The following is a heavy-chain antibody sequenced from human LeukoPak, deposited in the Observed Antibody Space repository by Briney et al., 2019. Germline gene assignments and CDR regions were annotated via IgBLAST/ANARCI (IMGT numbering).Heavy chain of an antibody. CDR3: AKDPGIAAAGHYYYYMDV. V-gene: IGHV3-33*06. Sequence: VGSLRLSCAASGFTVSSNYMSWVRQAPGKGLEWVAVIWYDGSNKYYADSVKGRFTISRDNSKNTLYLQMNSLRAEDTAVYYCAKDPGIAAAGHYYYYMDVWGKGTTVTVSS. CDR1: GFTVSSNY. D-gene: IGHD6-13*01. J-gene: IGHJ6*03. CDR2: IWYDGSNK.